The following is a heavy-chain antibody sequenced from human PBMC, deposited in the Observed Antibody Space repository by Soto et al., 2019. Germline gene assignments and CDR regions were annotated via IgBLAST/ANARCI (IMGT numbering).Heavy chain of an antibody. D-gene: IGHD3-22*01. CDR1: GGSISSGGYY. V-gene: IGHV4-31*03. J-gene: IGHJ4*02. CDR2: IYYSGST. Sequence: SETLSLTCTVSGGSISSGGYYWSWIRQHPGKGLEWIGYIYYSGSTYYNPSLKSRVTISVDTSKNQFSLKLSSVTAADTAVYYCARGRLHYYDSSGYVDYWGQGTLVTVSS. CDR3: ARGRLHYYDSSGYVDY.